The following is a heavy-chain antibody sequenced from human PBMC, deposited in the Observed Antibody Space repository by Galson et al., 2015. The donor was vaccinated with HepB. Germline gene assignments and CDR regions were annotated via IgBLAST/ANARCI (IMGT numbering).Heavy chain of an antibody. Sequence: SLRLSCAASGFTFSSYAMHWVRQAPGKGLEWVAVISYDGSNKYYADSVKGRFTISRDNSKNTLYLQMNSLRAEDTAVYYCARAEGDTAIGLGLDYWGQGTLVTVSS. CDR1: GFTFSSYA. V-gene: IGHV3-30*04. CDR3: ARAEGDTAIGLGLDY. CDR2: ISYDGSNK. D-gene: IGHD5-18*01. J-gene: IGHJ4*02.